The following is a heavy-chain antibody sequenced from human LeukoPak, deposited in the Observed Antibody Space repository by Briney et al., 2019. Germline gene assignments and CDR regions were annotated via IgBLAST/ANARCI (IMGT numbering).Heavy chain of an antibody. CDR2: IIPIFGTA. J-gene: IGHJ4*02. CDR3: ASYGSGSYYRRPFDY. D-gene: IGHD3-10*01. V-gene: IGHV1-69*06. CDR1: GGTFSSYA. Sequence: ASVKVSCKASGGTFSSYAISWVRQAPGQGLEWMGGIIPIFGTANYAQKFQGRVTITADKSPSTAYMEPSSLRSEDTALYSCASYGSGSYYRRPFDYWGQGPLVTVSS.